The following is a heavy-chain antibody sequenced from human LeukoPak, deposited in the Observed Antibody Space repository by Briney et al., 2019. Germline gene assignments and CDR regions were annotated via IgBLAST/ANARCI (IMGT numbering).Heavy chain of an antibody. V-gene: IGHV3-30*18. Sequence: GGSLRLSCAASGFTFSSYGMHWVRQAPGKGLEWVAVISYDGSNKYYADSVKGRFTISRDNSKNTLYLQMNSLRAEDTAVYYCAKDGSAGYCSSTSCQPHYYYYGMVVWGKGTTVTVSS. CDR2: ISYDGSNK. CDR3: AKDGSAGYCSSTSCQPHYYYYGMVV. CDR1: GFTFSSYG. D-gene: IGHD2-2*01. J-gene: IGHJ6*04.